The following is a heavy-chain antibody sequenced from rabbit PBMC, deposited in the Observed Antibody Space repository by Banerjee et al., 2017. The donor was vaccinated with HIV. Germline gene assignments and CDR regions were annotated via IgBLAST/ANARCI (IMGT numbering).Heavy chain of an antibody. CDR1: GFDFSSYK. D-gene: IGHD4-1*01. CDR2: ISSAGST. Sequence: QEQLEESGGDLVKPEGSLTLTCKASGFDFSSYKMYWVRQAPGKGLEWIGYISSAGSTLYASWAKGRFTISRTSSTTVALQMTSLTAADTATYFCARDLAGVIGWNFDLWGPGTLVTVS. CDR3: ARDLAGVIGWNFDL. J-gene: IGHJ4*01. V-gene: IGHV1S45*01.